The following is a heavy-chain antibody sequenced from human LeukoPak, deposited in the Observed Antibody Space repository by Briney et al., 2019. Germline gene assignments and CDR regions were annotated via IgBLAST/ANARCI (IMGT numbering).Heavy chain of an antibody. D-gene: IGHD3-10*01. V-gene: IGHV4-31*01. CDR1: GFSLSTSGMC. Sequence: SGPALVKPTQTLTLTCTFSGFSLSTSGMCVSWIRQHPGKGLEWIGYIHNSGSTYYNPSLKSPVSISVDTSKSHFSLRLSSVTAADTAVYYCARGEYYGSGSYYPGDYWGQGTLVTVSS. J-gene: IGHJ4*02. CDR3: ARGEYYGSGSYYPGDY. CDR2: IHNSGST.